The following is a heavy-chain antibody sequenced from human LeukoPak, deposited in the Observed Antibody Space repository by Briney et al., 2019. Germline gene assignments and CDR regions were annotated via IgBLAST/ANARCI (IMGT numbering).Heavy chain of an antibody. D-gene: IGHD1-1*01. J-gene: IGHJ5*02. CDR3: ARDRLEPSLVMLHNWFDP. CDR2: TSSDLNVK. Sequence: GGSLRLSCAASGFTFRNYVIHWVRQAPGKGLEWVAVTSSDLNVKLYADSVKGRFTISRDNSRSTLYLQMNSLRSDDTAVYYCARDRLEPSLVMLHNWFDPWGQGTLVTVSS. V-gene: IGHV3-30-3*01. CDR1: GFTFRNYV.